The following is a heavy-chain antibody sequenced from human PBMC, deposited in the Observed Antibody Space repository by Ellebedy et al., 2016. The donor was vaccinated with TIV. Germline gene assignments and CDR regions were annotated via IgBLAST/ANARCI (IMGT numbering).Heavy chain of an antibody. V-gene: IGHV4-59*08. CDR3: ARNAAYGSYEGFDP. Sequence: SETLSLXXTVSRGSISDYYLSWFRQSPGKGPEWIGNSDYSGDTNYNPSLKNRVTISRDTVKNQFSLKVKSVTAADTAIYYCARNAAYGSYEGFDPWGQGTLVTVAS. CDR2: SDYSGDT. D-gene: IGHD3-16*01. CDR1: RGSISDYY. J-gene: IGHJ5*02.